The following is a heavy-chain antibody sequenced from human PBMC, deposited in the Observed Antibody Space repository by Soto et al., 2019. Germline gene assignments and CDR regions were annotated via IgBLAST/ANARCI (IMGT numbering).Heavy chain of an antibody. J-gene: IGHJ4*02. CDR1: GFTFDDYA. Sequence: GGSLRLSCAASGFTFDDYAMHWVRQAPGKGLEWVSGISWNSGSIGYADSVKGRFTISRDNAKNSLYLQMNSLRAEDTALYYCAKEHSGLGGSSDYWGQGTLVTVSS. CDR3: AKEHSGLGGSSDY. D-gene: IGHD6-19*01. V-gene: IGHV3-9*01. CDR2: ISWNSGSI.